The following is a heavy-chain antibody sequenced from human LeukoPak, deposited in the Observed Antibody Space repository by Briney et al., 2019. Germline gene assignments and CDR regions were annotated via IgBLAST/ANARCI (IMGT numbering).Heavy chain of an antibody. CDR1: GYTLTELS. V-gene: IGHV1-24*01. D-gene: IGHD3-10*01. CDR2: FDPEDGET. Sequence: ASVKVSCKVSGYTLTELSMHWVRQAPGKGLEWMGGFDPEDGETIYAQKFQGRVTMTEDTCTDTAYMELSSLRSEDTAEYYCATTLLWFGELSFDYWGQGTLVTVSS. CDR3: ATTLLWFGELSFDY. J-gene: IGHJ4*02.